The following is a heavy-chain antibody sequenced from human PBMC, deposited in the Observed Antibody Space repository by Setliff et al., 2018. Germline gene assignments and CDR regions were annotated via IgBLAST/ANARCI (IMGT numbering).Heavy chain of an antibody. D-gene: IGHD2-21*02. CDR2: VSA. J-gene: IGHJ5*02. CDR3: AQTKGFVDGYLDP. Sequence: ASVKVSCKTSGYTFISYGINWVRQAPGQGLEWMGWVSAYAQKFQGRVTMTSETSISIVYMDLTRLTSDDTAVYYCAQTKGFVDGYLDPWGQGTLVTVSS. CDR1: GYTFISYG. V-gene: IGHV1-18*01.